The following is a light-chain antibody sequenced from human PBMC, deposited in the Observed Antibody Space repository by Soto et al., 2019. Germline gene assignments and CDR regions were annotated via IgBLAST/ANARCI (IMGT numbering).Light chain of an antibody. J-gene: IGKJ3*01. CDR2: AAS. V-gene: IGKV3-20*01. CDR3: QQSYSRPLT. CDR1: LSLPSRS. Sequence: ELVLTQSPGTLSLSPGDRATLSCRASLSLPSRSLAWYQQRPGQAPRVLISAASTRAADIPDRFSGSGSGTDFTLTINRLEPEDFATYYCQQSYSRPLTFGPGTKVEIK.